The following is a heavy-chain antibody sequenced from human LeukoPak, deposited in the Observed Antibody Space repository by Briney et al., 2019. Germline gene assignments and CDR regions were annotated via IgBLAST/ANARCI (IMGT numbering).Heavy chain of an antibody. CDR3: ALWDDGSTSIAS. CDR2: IYHSGST. J-gene: IGHJ4*02. V-gene: IGHV4-38-2*01. D-gene: IGHD2-15*01. Sequence: SETLSLTCAVSGYSLSSGHYWGWIRPPPGKGLEWVAAIYHSGSTYYKPSLKTRLTISMDTSKNQFSLRLTSVTAADTAVYYCALWDDGSTSIASWGQGTLVTVSS. CDR1: GYSLSSGHY.